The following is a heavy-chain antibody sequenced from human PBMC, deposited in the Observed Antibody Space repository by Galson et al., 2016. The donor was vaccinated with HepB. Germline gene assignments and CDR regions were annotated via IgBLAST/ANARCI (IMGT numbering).Heavy chain of an antibody. CDR3: ARSPSGYTYRWYRNRGYKWFDP. CDR2: ISTYNGYT. Sequence: SVKVSCKASGFTFTHYGFTWVRQAPGEGLEWMGWISTYNGYTKYAQKFQGRVTMTRNTSISTAYMELSSLRSEDTAVYYRARSPSGYTYRWYRNRGYKWFDPWGQGTLVTVSS. CDR1: GFTFTHYG. D-gene: IGHD2-8*02. J-gene: IGHJ5*02. V-gene: IGHV1-18*01.